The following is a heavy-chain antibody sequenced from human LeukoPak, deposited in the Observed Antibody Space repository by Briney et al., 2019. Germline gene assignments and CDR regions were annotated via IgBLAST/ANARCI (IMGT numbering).Heavy chain of an antibody. J-gene: IGHJ4*02. Sequence: ASVKVSCKASGYSFTSHYMHWVRQAPGQGLEWMGIINPSGGSTSYAQKFQGRVTMTRDTSTSTVYMELSSLRSEDTAVYCCARGPTTLRGATITFDYWGQGTLVTVSS. CDR3: ARGPTTLRGATITFDY. CDR2: INPSGGST. CDR1: GYSFTSHY. D-gene: IGHD5-24*01. V-gene: IGHV1-46*01.